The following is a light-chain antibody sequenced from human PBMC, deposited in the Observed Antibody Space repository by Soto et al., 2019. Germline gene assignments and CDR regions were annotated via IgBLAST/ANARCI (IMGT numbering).Light chain of an antibody. Sequence: QSALTQPASVSGSPGQSIAISCTGTGSDVGGNNYVSWYQQQPGKAPKLMIYDVTNRPSGVSDRFSGSKSGNTASLTISGLQAEDEADYYCSSYTSSSTDVVFGGGTKLTVL. V-gene: IGLV2-14*01. CDR2: DVT. CDR3: SSYTSSSTDVV. CDR1: GSDVGGNNY. J-gene: IGLJ2*01.